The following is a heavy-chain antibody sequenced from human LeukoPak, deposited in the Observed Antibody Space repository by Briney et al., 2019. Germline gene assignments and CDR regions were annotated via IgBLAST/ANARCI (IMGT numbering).Heavy chain of an antibody. CDR2: IFYSGSA. D-gene: IGHD6-13*01. CDR3: ARGYSSSWDDVGYIDY. CDR1: GGSISSYY. J-gene: IGHJ4*02. V-gene: IGHV4-59*01. Sequence: SETLSLTCTVSGGSISSYYWSWIRQPPGEGPEWIGYIFYSGSASYNPSLKSRVTMSIDTSKNQFSLKLSSVTAADTAVYYCARGYSSSWDDVGYIDYWGQGSLVTVSS.